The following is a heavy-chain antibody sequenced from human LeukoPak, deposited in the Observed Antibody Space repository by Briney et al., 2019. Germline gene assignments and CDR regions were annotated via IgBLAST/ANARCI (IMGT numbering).Heavy chain of an antibody. V-gene: IGHV3-30-3*01. CDR1: GFTFSSYA. J-gene: IGHJ4*02. CDR2: ISKDGSNK. D-gene: IGHD3-22*01. Sequence: GRSLRLSCTASGFTFSSYAMHWVRQAPGKGLEWVAVISKDGSNKYYADSVKGRFTISRDNSKNTLYLQMNSLRGEDTAVYYCADPSGYLPGDWGQGTLVTVSS. CDR3: ADPSGYLPGD.